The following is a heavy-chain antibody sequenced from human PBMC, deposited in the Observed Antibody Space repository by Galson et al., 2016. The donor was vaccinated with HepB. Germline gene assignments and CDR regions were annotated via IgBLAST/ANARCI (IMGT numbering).Heavy chain of an antibody. CDR3: ARTEWTSYYYSMDV. CDR1: GFSLKTGGVA. V-gene: IGHV2-5*02. CDR2: IFWDGDK. Sequence: PALVKPTQTLTLTCAFSGFSLKTGGVAVAWVRQPPGKALEWLALIFWDGDKRYRPSLSSRLTITKDTSKNQVVLTMTNVDPVDPASYYCARTEWTSYYYSMDVWGEGTTVTVSS. J-gene: IGHJ6*02. D-gene: IGHD2-8*02.